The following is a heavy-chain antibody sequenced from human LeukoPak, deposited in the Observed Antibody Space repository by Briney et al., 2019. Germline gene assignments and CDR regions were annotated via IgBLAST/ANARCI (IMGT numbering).Heavy chain of an antibody. D-gene: IGHD3-16*01. Sequence: SETLSLTCTVSGGSISSGDYYWSWIRQPPGKGLEWIGYIYYSGSTYYNPSLKSRVTISVDTSKNQFSLKLSSVTAADTAVYYCARLAAGLGELSYWGQGTLVTVSS. V-gene: IGHV4-30-4*01. J-gene: IGHJ4*02. CDR1: GGSISSGDYY. CDR2: IYYSGST. CDR3: ARLAAGLGELSY.